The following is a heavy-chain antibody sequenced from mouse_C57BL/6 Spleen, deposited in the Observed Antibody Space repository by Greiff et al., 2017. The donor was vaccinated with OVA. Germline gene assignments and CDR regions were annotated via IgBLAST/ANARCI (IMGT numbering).Heavy chain of an antibody. D-gene: IGHD3-1*01. CDR2: FYPGSGSM. CDR1: GYTFTEYT. J-gene: IGHJ2*01. CDR3: ARHEEARGTGYYFDY. V-gene: IGHV1-62-2*01. Sequence: VQLQQSGAELVKPGASVKLSCKASGYTFTEYTIHWVKQRSGQGLEWIGWFYPGSGSMKYNEKFKDKATLTAGKASSTVYMELRRLTSEDSAVYFCARHEEARGTGYYFDYWGQGTTLTVSS.